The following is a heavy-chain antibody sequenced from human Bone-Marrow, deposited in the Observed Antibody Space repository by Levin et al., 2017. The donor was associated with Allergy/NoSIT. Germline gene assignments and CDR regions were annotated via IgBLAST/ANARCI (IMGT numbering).Heavy chain of an antibody. J-gene: IGHJ4*02. CDR3: ASRKLNYGDYRY. Sequence: SETLSLTCTVSGGSISSSSYYWGWIRQPPGKGLEWIGSIYYSGSTYYNPSLKSRVTISVDTSKNQFSLKLSSVTAADTAVYYCASRKLNYGDYRYWGQGTLVTVSS. V-gene: IGHV4-39*07. CDR1: GGSISSSSYY. D-gene: IGHD4-17*01. CDR2: IYYSGST.